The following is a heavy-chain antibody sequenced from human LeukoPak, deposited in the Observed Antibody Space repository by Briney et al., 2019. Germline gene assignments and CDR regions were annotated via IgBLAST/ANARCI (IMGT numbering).Heavy chain of an antibody. CDR3: ARVTLAHYYYYGMDV. V-gene: IGHV4-59*01. CDR2: IYYSGST. Sequence: PSETLSLTCTVSGGSISSYYWSWIRQPPGKGLEWIGYIYYSGSTNYNPSLKSRVTISVDTSKNQFSLKLSSVTAADTAVYYCARVTLAHYYYYGMDVWGQGTTVTVSS. CDR1: GGSISSYY. J-gene: IGHJ6*02.